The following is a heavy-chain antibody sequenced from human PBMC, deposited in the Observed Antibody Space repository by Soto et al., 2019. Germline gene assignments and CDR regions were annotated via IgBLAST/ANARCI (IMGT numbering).Heavy chain of an antibody. V-gene: IGHV1-69*06. CDR1: GGTFSSYA. J-gene: IGHJ3*02. CDR3: ARERDYVVRYAFDI. Sequence: SGKVSCNASGGTFSSYAISWVRQAPGQGLEWMGGIIPIFGTANYAQKFQGRVTITADKSTSTAYMELSSLRSEDTAVYYCARERDYVVRYAFDIWGQGTMVTVSS. CDR2: IIPIFGTA. D-gene: IGHD4-17*01.